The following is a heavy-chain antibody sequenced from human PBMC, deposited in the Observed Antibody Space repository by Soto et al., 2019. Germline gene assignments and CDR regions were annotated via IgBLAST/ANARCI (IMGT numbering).Heavy chain of an antibody. V-gene: IGHV4-4*02. CDR3: ASVRGGYYYAMDV. CDR1: GGSISSSNW. Sequence: QVQLQESGPGLVKPSGTLSLTCAVSGGSISSSNWWSWVRQPPGKGLEWIGEIYHSGSTNYNPSPKGRVTISVDKSKNQFSLKLSSVTAADTAVYYCASVRGGYYYAMDVWGQGTTVTVSS. J-gene: IGHJ6*02. D-gene: IGHD3-10*02. CDR2: IYHSGST.